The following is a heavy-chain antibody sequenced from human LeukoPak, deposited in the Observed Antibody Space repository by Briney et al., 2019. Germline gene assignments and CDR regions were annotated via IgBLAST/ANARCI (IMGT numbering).Heavy chain of an antibody. CDR1: GFTVSSNY. Sequence: GGSPRLSCAASGFTVSSNYMSWVRQAPGKGLEWVSSISSSSSYIYYADSVKGRFTISRDNAKNSLYLQMNSLRAEDTAVYYCARDPCGGDCHFDYWGQGTLVTVSS. CDR3: ARDPCGGDCHFDY. V-gene: IGHV3-21*01. D-gene: IGHD2-21*02. CDR2: ISSSSSYI. J-gene: IGHJ4*02.